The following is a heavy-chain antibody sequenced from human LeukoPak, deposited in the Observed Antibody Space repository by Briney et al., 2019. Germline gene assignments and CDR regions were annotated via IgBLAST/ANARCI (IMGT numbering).Heavy chain of an antibody. V-gene: IGHV3-48*03. CDR3: AKEIWPTVTIPGRTYFDY. CDR2: ISSSGRTI. D-gene: IGHD4-17*01. CDR1: GFTFSSFE. Sequence: GGSLRLSCAASGFTFSSFEMNWVRQAPGKGLEWVSYISSSGRTIYSADSVKGRFTISRDNAKNSLYLQMNSLRAEDTAVYYCAKEIWPTVTIPGRTYFDYWGQGALVTVSS. J-gene: IGHJ4*02.